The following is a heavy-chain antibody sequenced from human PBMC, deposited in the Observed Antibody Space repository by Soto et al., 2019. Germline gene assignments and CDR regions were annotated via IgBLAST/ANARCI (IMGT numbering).Heavy chain of an antibody. CDR2: INPGNGNT. CDR1: GYTFSNFA. V-gene: IGHV1-3*01. Sequence: ASVKVSCKASGYTFSNFAMHWVRQAPGQRLEWMGWINPGNGNTKYSQTFQGRVTITRDTSASTAYMELSSLRSEDTAVYYCARAVARGVKTIYYYYGMVVWGQGTTVTVSS. CDR3: ARAVARGVKTIYYYYGMVV. D-gene: IGHD3-10*01. J-gene: IGHJ6*02.